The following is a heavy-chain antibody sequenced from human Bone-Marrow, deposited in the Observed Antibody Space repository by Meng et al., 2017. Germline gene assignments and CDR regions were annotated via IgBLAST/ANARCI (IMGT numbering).Heavy chain of an antibody. J-gene: IGHJ4*02. CDR2: INTNTGNP. V-gene: IGHV7-4-1*02. Sequence: QGPLVQSGSELKKPWASGKVSCKASGYTFTSYAMNWVRQAPGQGLEWMGWINTNTGNPTYAQGFTGRFVFSLDTSVSTAYLQISSLRAEDTAVYYCARDPGAIAVAGLEDYWGQGTLVTVSS. D-gene: IGHD6-19*01. CDR1: GYTFTSYA. CDR3: ARDPGAIAVAGLEDY.